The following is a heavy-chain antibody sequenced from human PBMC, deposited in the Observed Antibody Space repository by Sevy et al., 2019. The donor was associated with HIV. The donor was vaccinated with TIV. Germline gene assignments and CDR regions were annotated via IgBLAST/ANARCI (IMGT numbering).Heavy chain of an antibody. CDR1: GFTFSTYNHYW. V-gene: IGHV3-7*01. D-gene: IGHD6-13*01. Sequence: GGSLRLSCAASGFTFSTYNHYWMTWVRQAQGKGLEWVANINQDGSEKYYVDSVKGRFTISRDSAKNSVYVQMNSLRDEDTGVYYCVRDRSSSWFDSWGQGTLVTVSS. CDR3: VRDRSSSWFDS. J-gene: IGHJ5*01. CDR2: INQDGSEK.